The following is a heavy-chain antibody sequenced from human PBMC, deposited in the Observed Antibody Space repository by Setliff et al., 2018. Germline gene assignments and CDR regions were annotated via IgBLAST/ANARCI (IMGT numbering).Heavy chain of an antibody. V-gene: IGHV4-39*07. J-gene: IGHJ6*03. CDR1: GGSISSSSYY. CDR2: IYIDGSA. D-gene: IGHD6-19*01. Sequence: PSETLSLTCTVSGGSISSSSYYWGWIRQPPGKGLEWIGSIYIDGSANYNPSLKSRVTMSIDTSKNQFSLKLNSVTAADVAVYYCAREQWLDPPGYYYMDVWAKGTTVTVSS. CDR3: AREQWLDPPGYYYMDV.